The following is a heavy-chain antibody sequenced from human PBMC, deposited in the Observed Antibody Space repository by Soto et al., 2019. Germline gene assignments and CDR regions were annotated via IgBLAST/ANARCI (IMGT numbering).Heavy chain of an antibody. CDR2: IIPIFGTA. CDR1: GGTFSSYA. CDR3: AREGRVWSGYYNWFDP. Sequence: GASVKVSCKASGGTFSSYAISWVRQAPGQGLEWMGGIIPIFGTANYAQKFQGRVTITADKSTSTAYMELSSLRPEDTAVYYCAREGRVWSGYYNWFDPWGQGTLVTVSS. V-gene: IGHV1-69*06. D-gene: IGHD3-3*01. J-gene: IGHJ5*02.